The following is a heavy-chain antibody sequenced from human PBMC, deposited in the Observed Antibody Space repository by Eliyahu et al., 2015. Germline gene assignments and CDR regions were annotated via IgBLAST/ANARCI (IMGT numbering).Heavy chain of an antibody. CDR3: VKDPPADSTVAY. V-gene: IGHV3-23*01. J-gene: IGHJ4*02. Sequence: EVQFLESGGGLVQPGGSLXXXXGVSGFGFVSYAMXWVRQAPGKGLEWVSGISGSGRSTDYADSVKGRFIISRDNSRRTLYLQMNALRAEDTAVYYCVKDPPADSTVAYWGQGTLVTVSS. CDR2: ISGSGRST. CDR1: GFGFVSYA. D-gene: IGHD6-19*01.